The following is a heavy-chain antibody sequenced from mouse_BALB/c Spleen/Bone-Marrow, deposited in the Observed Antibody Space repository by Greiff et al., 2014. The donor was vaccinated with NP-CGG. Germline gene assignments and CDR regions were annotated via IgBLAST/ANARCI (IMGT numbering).Heavy chain of an antibody. Sequence: VNLVESGAELARPGASVKMSCKASGYTFTSYTMHWVKQRPGQGLEWIGYINPSSGYTNYNQKFKDKATLTADKSSSTAYMQLSSLTSEDSAVYYCARDWTIPFAYWGQGTLVTVSA. CDR1: GYTFTSYT. CDR3: ARDWTIPFAY. J-gene: IGHJ3*01. D-gene: IGHD1-1*02. CDR2: INPSSGYT. V-gene: IGHV1-4*01.